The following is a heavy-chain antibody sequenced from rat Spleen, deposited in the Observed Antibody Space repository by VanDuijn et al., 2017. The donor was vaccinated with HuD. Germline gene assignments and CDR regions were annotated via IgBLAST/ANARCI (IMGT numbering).Heavy chain of an antibody. CDR2: ISTSGGST. CDR1: GFTFSSFP. J-gene: IGHJ3*01. D-gene: IGHD1-12*01. Sequence: EVQLVESGGGLVQPGRSMKLSCAASGFTFSSFPMAWVRQAPTKGLEWVATISTSGGSTYYRDSVKGRFTISRDNAKSTLYLQMNSLRSEDTATYYCTREEAFITMTEGPPHWFAYWGQGTLVTVSS. CDR3: TREEAFITMTEGPPHWFAY. V-gene: IGHV5-46*01.